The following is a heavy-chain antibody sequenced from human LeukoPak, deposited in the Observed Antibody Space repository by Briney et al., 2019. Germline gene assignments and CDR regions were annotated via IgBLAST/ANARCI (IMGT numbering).Heavy chain of an antibody. V-gene: IGHV3-13*01. Sequence: GGSLRLSCAASRFTFSSYDMHWVRQATGKGLEWVSAIGTAGDTYYPGSVKGRSTISRENAKNSLYLQMNSLRAGDTAVYYCARSNSGSYHLDYWGQGTLVTVSS. J-gene: IGHJ4*02. CDR2: IGTAGDT. D-gene: IGHD1-26*01. CDR1: RFTFSSYD. CDR3: ARSNSGSYHLDY.